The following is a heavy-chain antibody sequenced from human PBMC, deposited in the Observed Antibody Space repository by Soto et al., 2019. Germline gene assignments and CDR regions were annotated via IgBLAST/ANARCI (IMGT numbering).Heavy chain of an antibody. V-gene: IGHV1-3*01. Sequence: ASLKVSCKSSGYPFTSYPMHWVRQAPGQRLEWMGWINAGNGDTKYSQKFQGRVTITRDTSASTAYMELSSLRSEDTAVYYCARDWTHYDSSGPGDYWGQGTLVTVSS. CDR3: ARDWTHYDSSGPGDY. CDR2: INAGNGDT. D-gene: IGHD3-22*01. CDR1: GYPFTSYP. J-gene: IGHJ4*02.